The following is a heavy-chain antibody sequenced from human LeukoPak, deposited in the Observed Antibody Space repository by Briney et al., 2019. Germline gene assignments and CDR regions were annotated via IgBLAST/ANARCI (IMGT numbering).Heavy chain of an antibody. V-gene: IGHV4-34*01. CDR2: INHSGGT. D-gene: IGHD2-15*01. CDR3: ARGRLAPRSGGGRDYYYGMDV. J-gene: IGHJ6*02. CDR1: GGSFGAYY. Sequence: SETLSLTCTVYGGSFGAYYWSWIRQPPGKGLEWIGQINHSGGTNYNPSLKSRVTISVDSSKDQFSLKLTSATAADTAVYYCARGRLAPRSGGGRDYYYGMDVWGQGTTVTVSS.